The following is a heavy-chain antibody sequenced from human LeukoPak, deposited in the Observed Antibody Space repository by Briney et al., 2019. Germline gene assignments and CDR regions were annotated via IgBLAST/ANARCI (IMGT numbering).Heavy chain of an antibody. CDR3: ARGYYSSAFSFWGY. D-gene: IGHD6-6*01. Sequence: GGSLRLSCAASGFIFGAYDMSWVRQAPGKGLEWVSVIGGSGGSTYYADSVKGRFTISRDNAKNSLYLQMNSLRAEDTAVYYCARGYYSSAFSFWGYWGQGTLVTVSS. V-gene: IGHV3-23*01. CDR1: GFIFGAYD. J-gene: IGHJ4*02. CDR2: IGGSGGST.